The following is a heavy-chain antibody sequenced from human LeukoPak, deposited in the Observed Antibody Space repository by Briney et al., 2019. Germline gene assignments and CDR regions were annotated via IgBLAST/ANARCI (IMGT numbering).Heavy chain of an antibody. Sequence: GGSLRLSCAASGFTLSRYSVNWVRQAPGKGLEWVSSISSSSSYIYYADSVKGRFTISRDNAKNSLYLQMNSLRAEDTAVYYCARGELLGAFDIWGQGTMVTVSS. V-gene: IGHV3-21*01. CDR3: ARGELLGAFDI. CDR1: GFTLSRYS. CDR2: ISSSSSYI. D-gene: IGHD1-26*01. J-gene: IGHJ3*02.